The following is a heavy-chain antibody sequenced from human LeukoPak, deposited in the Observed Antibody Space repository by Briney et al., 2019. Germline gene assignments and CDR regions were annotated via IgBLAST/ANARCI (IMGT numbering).Heavy chain of an antibody. Sequence: ASVKVSSKASGYIFTSYGISWVRQAPGQGLEWLGWISAYNGNTNYAQKLQGRVTMTTDTSTSTAYMELRSLRSDDTAVYYCARVNDYVWGSYRYPQFDYWGQGTLVTVSS. CDR1: GYIFTSYG. CDR3: ARVNDYVWGSYRYPQFDY. D-gene: IGHD3-16*02. J-gene: IGHJ4*02. CDR2: ISAYNGNT. V-gene: IGHV1-18*04.